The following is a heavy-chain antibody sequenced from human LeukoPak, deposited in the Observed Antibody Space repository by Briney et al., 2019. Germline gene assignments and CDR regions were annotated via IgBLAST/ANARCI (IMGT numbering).Heavy chain of an antibody. V-gene: IGHV4-59*08. CDR2: MYYSGTT. D-gene: IGHD4-11*01. J-gene: IGHJ6*02. Sequence: SENLSRTCSVSGDSMSGYYWSWIRQPPGKGLEWIGYMYYSGTTNYNPSLKSRVTISADTSKNHFSLKLYSVTAADTAVYYCARHFQGNYVPTLPRIYYYGMDVWGQGTTVTVSS. CDR3: ARHFQGNYVPTLPRIYYYGMDV. CDR1: GDSMSGYY.